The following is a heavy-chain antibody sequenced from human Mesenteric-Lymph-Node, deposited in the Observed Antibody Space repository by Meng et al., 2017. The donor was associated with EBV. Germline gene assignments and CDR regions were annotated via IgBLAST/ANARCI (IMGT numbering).Heavy chain of an antibody. D-gene: IGHD3-10*01. CDR2: INPASGYT. V-gene: IGHV1-46*01. CDR3: ARDSYYASGTYWGYYDN. Sequence: HVELAQSGAKVREPEAAVKVTCTASEDSFGNYQIHWVRQAPGQGPEWMAVINPASGYTTYAQKFKGRVTMTSDTSTSTLYMDLSSLRSEDTAVYYCARDSYYASGTYWGYYDNWGQGTLVTVSS. CDR1: EDSFGNYQ. J-gene: IGHJ4*02.